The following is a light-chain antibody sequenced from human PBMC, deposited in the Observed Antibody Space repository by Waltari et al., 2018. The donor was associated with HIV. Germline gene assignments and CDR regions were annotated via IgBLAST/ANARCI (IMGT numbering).Light chain of an antibody. J-gene: IGLJ3*02. Sequence: QSALTQPRSVSGSPGQSVTISCTGTSSDVGGYNYVSWYQQHPGKAPKLMIYDVSKRPSAVPDRVSGSKSGNTASLTISGLQAEDEADDYCCSYAGSYTIWVFGGGTKLTVL. CDR1: SSDVGGYNY. CDR2: DVS. CDR3: CSYAGSYTIWV. V-gene: IGLV2-11*01.